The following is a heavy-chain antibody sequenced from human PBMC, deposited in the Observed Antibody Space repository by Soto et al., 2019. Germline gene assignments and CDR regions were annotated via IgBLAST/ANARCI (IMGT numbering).Heavy chain of an antibody. J-gene: IGHJ6*01. CDR2: IYYSGST. V-gene: IGHV4-61*01. CDR1: GGSVSSGSYY. Sequence: SETLSLTCTVSGGSVSSGSYYWSWIRQPPGKGLEWIGYIYYSGSTNYNPSLKSRVTISVDTSKNQFSLKLSSVTAADTAVYYCARDHRGTTVEDYYYGMDVWGQGTTVTVSS. D-gene: IGHD4-17*01. CDR3: ARDHRGTTVEDYYYGMDV.